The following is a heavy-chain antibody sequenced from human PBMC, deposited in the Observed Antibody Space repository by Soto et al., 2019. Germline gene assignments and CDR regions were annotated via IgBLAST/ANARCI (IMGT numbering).Heavy chain of an antibody. CDR2: IYYSGST. CDR1: GGSISSSSYY. CDR3: ARHDLYDFWSGYFDY. J-gene: IGHJ4*02. Sequence: QLQLQESGPGLVKPSETLSLTCTVSGGSISSSSYYWGWLRQPPGKGLEWIGSIYYSGSTYYNPSLKSRVTISVDTSKNQFSLKLSSVTAADTAVYYCARHDLYDFWSGYFDYWGQGTLVTVSS. D-gene: IGHD3-3*01. V-gene: IGHV4-39*01.